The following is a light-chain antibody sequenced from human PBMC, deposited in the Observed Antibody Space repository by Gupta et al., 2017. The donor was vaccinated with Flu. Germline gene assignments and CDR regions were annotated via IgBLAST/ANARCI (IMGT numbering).Light chain of an antibody. J-gene: IGKJ1*01. V-gene: IGKV1-5*03. Sequence: DIQMTQSPSTLSASVGDRVTITCRASQSISSWLAWYQQKPGKAPKLLIYKASSLESGVPSRFSGSGSGTEFTLTISSLQPDDVATYYCQQDKRYSWTFGQGTNVEIK. CDR1: QSISSW. CDR2: KAS. CDR3: QQDKRYSWT.